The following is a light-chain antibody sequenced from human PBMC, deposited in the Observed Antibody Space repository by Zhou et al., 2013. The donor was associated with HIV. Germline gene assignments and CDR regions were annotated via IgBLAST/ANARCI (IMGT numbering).Light chain of an antibody. V-gene: IGKV1-17*03. CDR1: QAIGDY. J-gene: IGKJ1*01. Sequence: DIQMTQSPSAMSAAVGERVTITCRASQAIGDYLAWFQHKPGQVPRRLIYAASTLQSGVPSRFSGSRSGTDFTLTIGSLQPEDFATYYCLQDYNYPRTFGQGTKVEI. CDR2: AAS. CDR3: LQDYNYPRT.